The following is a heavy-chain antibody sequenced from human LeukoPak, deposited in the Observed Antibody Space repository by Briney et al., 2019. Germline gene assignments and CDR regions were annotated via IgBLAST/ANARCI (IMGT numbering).Heavy chain of an antibody. CDR2: IIYNVGAT. CDR1: VFTFSRSA. D-gene: IGHD3-22*01. Sequence: RGSLRLSCAASVFTFSRSAMTWVRQGPGTGLEFVASIIYNVGATYYADPVKGRFTISRDNSKNTLYLQMNSLRAEDTALYYCAKDGLYYDGSEHVYYFDSWGQGTLVTVSS. CDR3: AKDGLYYDGSEHVYYFDS. J-gene: IGHJ4*02. V-gene: IGHV3-23*01.